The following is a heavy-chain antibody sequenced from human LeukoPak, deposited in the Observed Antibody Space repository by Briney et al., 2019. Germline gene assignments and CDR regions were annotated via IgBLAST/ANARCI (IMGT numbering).Heavy chain of an antibody. CDR1: GFTVSSNY. Sequence: GGSLRLSCAASGFTVSSNYMSWVRQAPGKGLEWVSVIYSGGSTYYADSVKGRFTISRDNSKNTLYLHMNSLRAEDTAVYYCATSYSPFGLIDYWGQGTLVTVSS. J-gene: IGHJ4*02. CDR3: ATSYSPFGLIDY. V-gene: IGHV3-66*02. D-gene: IGHD4-11*01. CDR2: IYSGGST.